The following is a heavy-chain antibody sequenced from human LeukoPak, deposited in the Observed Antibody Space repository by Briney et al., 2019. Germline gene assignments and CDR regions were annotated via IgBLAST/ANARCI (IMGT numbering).Heavy chain of an antibody. CDR2: IYHSGSA. CDR1: GGSITSGDYH. Sequence: SQTLSLTCTVSGGSITSGDYHWSWIRQFPGKGLEWIGYIYHSGSAYHNPSLKSRLTMSVDTSTNQFSLKLNSLTAADTAVYFCAREARGVTTNAHDTFDIWGQGTMVTVSS. V-gene: IGHV4-31*03. J-gene: IGHJ3*02. CDR3: AREARGVTTNAHDTFDI. D-gene: IGHD4-11*01.